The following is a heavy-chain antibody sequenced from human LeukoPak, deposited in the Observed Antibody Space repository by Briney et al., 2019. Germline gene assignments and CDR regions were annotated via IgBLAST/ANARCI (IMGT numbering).Heavy chain of an antibody. V-gene: IGHV3-15*01. CDR2: IKSKTDGGTT. Sequence: GGSLRLSCAASGFTFSNAWMDWVRQAPGKGLEWVGRIKSKTDGGTTDYAAPVKGRFSISRDDSKNTLYLQMNSLKSDDTAVYYCGDSGSSPLTPYWGQGTLVTVSS. J-gene: IGHJ4*02. D-gene: IGHD1-26*01. CDR1: GFTFSNAW. CDR3: GDSGSSPLTPY.